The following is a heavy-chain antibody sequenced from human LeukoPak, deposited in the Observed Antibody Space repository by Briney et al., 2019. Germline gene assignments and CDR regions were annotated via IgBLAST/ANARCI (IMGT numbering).Heavy chain of an antibody. Sequence: SETLSLTCTVSGYSISSGYYWGWIRQPPGKGLEWIGSIYHSGSTYYNPSLKSRVTISVDTSKNQFSLKLSSVTAADTAVYYCARASECYSFDYWGQGTLVTVSS. V-gene: IGHV4-38-2*02. CDR3: ARASECYSFDY. D-gene: IGHD2-15*01. CDR2: IYHSGST. CDR1: GYSISSGYY. J-gene: IGHJ4*02.